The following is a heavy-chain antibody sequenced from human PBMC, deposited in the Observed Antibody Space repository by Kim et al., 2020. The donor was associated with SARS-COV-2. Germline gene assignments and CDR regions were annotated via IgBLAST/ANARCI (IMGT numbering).Heavy chain of an antibody. CDR3: AVGSGTMVRSNYWFDP. V-gene: IGHV4-34*01. CDR1: GGSFSGYY. CDR2: INHSGST. Sequence: SETLSLTCAVYGGSFSGYYWSWIRQPPGKGLEWIGEINHSGSTNYNPSLKSRVTISVDTSKNQFSLKLSSVTAADTAVYYCAVGSGTMVRSNYWFDPWGQGTLVTVSS. D-gene: IGHD3-10*01. J-gene: IGHJ5*02.